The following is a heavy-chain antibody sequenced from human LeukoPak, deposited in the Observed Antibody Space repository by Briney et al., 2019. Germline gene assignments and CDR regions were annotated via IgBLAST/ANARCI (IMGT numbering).Heavy chain of an antibody. CDR3: AKGGYYFDY. Sequence: GGSLRLSCAASGFTFSSQNMNWARQAPGKGLEWVAFIRFDGSNRYYAESLKGRFTISRDNSKNTLYLQMNSLRAEDTAIYFCAKGGYYFDYWGQGALVIVSS. V-gene: IGHV3-30*02. J-gene: IGHJ4*02. CDR1: GFTFSSQN. CDR2: IRFDGSNR.